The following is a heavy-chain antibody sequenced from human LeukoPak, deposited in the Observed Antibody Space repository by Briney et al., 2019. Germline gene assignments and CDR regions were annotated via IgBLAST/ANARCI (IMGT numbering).Heavy chain of an antibody. CDR3: ARGNIVVVPAAGYWYFDL. Sequence: SETLSLTCTVSGGSISSYYWSWIRQPPGKGLEWIGYIYYSGSTNYNPPLKSRVTISVDTSKNLFSLKLSSVTAADTAVYYCARGNIVVVPAAGYWYFDLWGRGTLVTVSS. CDR1: GGSISSYY. CDR2: IYYSGST. J-gene: IGHJ2*01. V-gene: IGHV4-59*12. D-gene: IGHD2-2*01.